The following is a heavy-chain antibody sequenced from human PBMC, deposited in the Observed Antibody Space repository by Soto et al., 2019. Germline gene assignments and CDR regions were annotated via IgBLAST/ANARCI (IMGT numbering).Heavy chain of an antibody. V-gene: IGHV4-34*01. J-gene: IGHJ5*02. CDR1: GGSFSGYY. CDR3: ARGARGPAAIWFDP. CDR2: INHSGST. Sequence: KTSETLSLTCAVYGGSFSGYYWSWIRQPPGKGLEWIGEINHSGSTNYNPSLKSRVTISVDTSKNQFSLKLSSVTAADTAVYYCARGARGPAAIWFDPWGQGTLVTVSS. D-gene: IGHD2-2*01.